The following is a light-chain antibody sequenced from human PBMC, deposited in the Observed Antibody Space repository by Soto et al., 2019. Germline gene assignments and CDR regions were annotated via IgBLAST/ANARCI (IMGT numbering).Light chain of an antibody. V-gene: IGKV3-15*01. Sequence: ERVMTQSPSTLSLSPGERAPLSCRASQSVSSNLAWYQQKPGQAPRLLIYGASTRATGIPARFSGSGSGTEFTLTISSLQSEDFAVYYCQQYNNWPITFGGGTKADI. J-gene: IGKJ4*01. CDR2: GAS. CDR1: QSVSSN. CDR3: QQYNNWPIT.